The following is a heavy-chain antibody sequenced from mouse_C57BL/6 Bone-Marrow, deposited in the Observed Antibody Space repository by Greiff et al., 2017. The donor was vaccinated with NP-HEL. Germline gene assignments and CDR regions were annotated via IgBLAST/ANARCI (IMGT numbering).Heavy chain of an antibody. J-gene: IGHJ2*01. V-gene: IGHV5-6*01. Sequence: EVHLVESGGDLVKPGGSLKLSCAASGFTFSSYGMSWVRQTPDKRLEWVATISSGGSYTYYPDSVKGRFTISRDNAKNTLYLQMSSLKSEDTAMYYCARFITTVVANSYFDYWGQGTTLTVSS. CDR2: ISSGGSYT. CDR1: GFTFSSYG. D-gene: IGHD1-1*01. CDR3: ARFITTVVANSYFDY.